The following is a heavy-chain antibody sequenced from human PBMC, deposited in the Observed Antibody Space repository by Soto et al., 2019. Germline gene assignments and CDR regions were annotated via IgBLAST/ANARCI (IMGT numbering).Heavy chain of an antibody. CDR2: ISGSGGST. CDR3: AKDSPYYYDSRGYYYFY. D-gene: IGHD3-22*01. CDR1: GFTFSSYA. Sequence: GGSLRLSCAASGFTFSSYAMSWVRQAPGKGLEWVSAISGSGGSTYYADSVKGRFTISRDNSKNTLYLQMNSLRAEDTAVYYCAKDSPYYYDSRGYYYFYWGQGTLVTVSS. J-gene: IGHJ4*02. V-gene: IGHV3-23*01.